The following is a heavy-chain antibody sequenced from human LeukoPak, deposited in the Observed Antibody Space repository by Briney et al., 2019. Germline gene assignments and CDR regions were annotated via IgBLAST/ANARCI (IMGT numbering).Heavy chain of an antibody. Sequence: SETLSLTSTVSGGSISSYYWSWIRQPPGKGREGIGNIYYSGSTNYNPSLKSRVTISVDTSKNQFSLTLSSVTAADTAVYSCARERRYCSSTSCYRDGFDYWGQGTLVTVSS. V-gene: IGHV4-59*01. CDR2: IYYSGST. J-gene: IGHJ4*02. D-gene: IGHD2-2*01. CDR1: GGSISSYY. CDR3: ARERRYCSSTSCYRDGFDY.